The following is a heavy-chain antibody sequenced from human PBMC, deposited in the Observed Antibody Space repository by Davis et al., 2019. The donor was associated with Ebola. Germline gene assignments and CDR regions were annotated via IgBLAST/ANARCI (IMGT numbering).Heavy chain of an antibody. Sequence: MPSETLSLTCTVSGGSVSSGSYYWSWIRQPPGKGLEWIGYIYYSGSTNYNPSLKSRVTISVDTSKNHFSLKLSSVTAADTAVYYCAREPRTYYYDSSGPNYYYYGMDVWGQGTTVTVSS. CDR3: AREPRTYYYDSSGPNYYYYGMDV. CDR1: GGSVSSGSYY. CDR2: IYYSGST. J-gene: IGHJ6*02. V-gene: IGHV4-61*03. D-gene: IGHD3-22*01.